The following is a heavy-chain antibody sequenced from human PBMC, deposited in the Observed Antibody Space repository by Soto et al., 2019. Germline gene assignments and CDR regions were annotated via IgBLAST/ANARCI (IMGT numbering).Heavy chain of an antibody. D-gene: IGHD3-10*01. CDR3: ARDRDYGSGDLAVDY. Sequence: QVQLVQSGAEVKKPGASVKVSCKASGYTFTSYGISWVRQAPGQGLEWMGWISAYNGNTNYAQKLQGRVTMTTDTSTSTDYMELRSLRADDTAVDYCARDRDYGSGDLAVDYWGQGTLVTVSS. CDR2: ISAYNGNT. J-gene: IGHJ4*02. V-gene: IGHV1-18*01. CDR1: GYTFTSYG.